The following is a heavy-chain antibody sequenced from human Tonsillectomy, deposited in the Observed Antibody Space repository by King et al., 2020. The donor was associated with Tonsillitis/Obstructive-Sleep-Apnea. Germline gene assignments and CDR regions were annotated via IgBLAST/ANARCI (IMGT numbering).Heavy chain of an antibody. CDR3: ETLRSVGFDQGIQLLFDY. J-gene: IGHJ4*02. V-gene: IGHV5-51*03. D-gene: IGHD5-18*01. Sequence: VQLVESGAEVKKPGESLKISCKGSGYSFTNYCIGWVRQMPGKGLQWMGIIYPGDSDTRYSPSFQGQFTMSADKSISTAYLQWTSLKPSATAMSHCETLRSVGFDQGIQLLFDYWGQGTLVTVSS. CDR1: GYSFTNYC. CDR2: IYPGDSDT.